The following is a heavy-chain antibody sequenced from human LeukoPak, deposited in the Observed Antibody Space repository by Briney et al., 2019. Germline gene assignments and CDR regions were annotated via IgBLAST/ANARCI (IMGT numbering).Heavy chain of an antibody. J-gene: IGHJ5*02. Sequence: GASVKVSCKASGGTFSSYAISWVRQAPGQGLEWMGGIIPIFGTANYAQKFQGRVTITTDESTSTDYMELSSLRSEDTAVYYCARVPAATANWFDPWGQGTLVTVSS. D-gene: IGHD2-2*01. CDR1: GGTFSSYA. CDR3: ARVPAATANWFDP. V-gene: IGHV1-69*05. CDR2: IIPIFGTA.